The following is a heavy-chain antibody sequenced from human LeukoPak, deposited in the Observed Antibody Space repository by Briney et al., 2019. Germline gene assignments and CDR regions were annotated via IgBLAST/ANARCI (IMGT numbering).Heavy chain of an antibody. Sequence: GGSLRLSCAASGFTVSNNYMNWVRQAPGKGLEWVSVIYTGGTTYYADSVKGRFTISRDNSKNTLFLQMNSLRTDDTAVYYCARGPDSYGSATYYHYFDYWGQGTLVTVSS. D-gene: IGHD3-10*01. CDR2: IYTGGTT. J-gene: IGHJ4*02. CDR1: GFTVSNNY. CDR3: ARGPDSYGSATYYHYFDY. V-gene: IGHV3-53*01.